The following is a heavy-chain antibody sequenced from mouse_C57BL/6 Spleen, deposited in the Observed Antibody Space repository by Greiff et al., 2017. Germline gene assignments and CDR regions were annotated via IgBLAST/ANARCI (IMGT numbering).Heavy chain of an antibody. V-gene: IGHV1-22*01. J-gene: IGHJ2*01. CDR3: ARLGLYFDY. CDR1: GYTFTDYN. D-gene: IGHD3-1*01. Sequence: EVKLMESGPELVKPGASVKMSCKASGYTFTDYNMHWVKQSHGKSLEWIGYINPNNGGTSYNPKFKGKATLTVNKSSSTAYMELRSLTSEASAVYYCARLGLYFDYWGQGTTLTVSS. CDR2: INPNNGGT.